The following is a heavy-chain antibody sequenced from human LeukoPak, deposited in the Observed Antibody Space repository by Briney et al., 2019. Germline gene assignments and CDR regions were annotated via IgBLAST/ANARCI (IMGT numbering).Heavy chain of an antibody. D-gene: IGHD3-10*01. J-gene: IGHJ4*02. V-gene: IGHV4-34*01. Sequence: SETLSLTCAVYGGSFSGYYWSWIRQPPGKGLEWIGEINHSGSTNYNPSLKSRVTISLDTSKNQFSLKLSSVTAADTAVYYCARGRIRELLLPLRRKPEYYFDYWGQGTLVTVSS. CDR3: ARGRIRELLLPLRRKPEYYFDY. CDR1: GGSFSGYY. CDR2: INHSGST.